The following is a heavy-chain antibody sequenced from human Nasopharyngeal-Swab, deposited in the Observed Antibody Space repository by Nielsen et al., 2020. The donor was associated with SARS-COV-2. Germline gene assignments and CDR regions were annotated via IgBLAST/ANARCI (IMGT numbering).Heavy chain of an antibody. J-gene: IGHJ6*03. D-gene: IGHD2-2*01. V-gene: IGHV4-34*01. Sequence: WIRQPPGKGLEWIGEVSQGGGTNYNPSLKNRVTISVATSKNQFSPKLSSVTAAETAVYYCARGGAGVVPSPVLGLGPYYSYYYMDVWGKGTTVTVSS. CDR3: ARGGAGVVPSPVLGLGPYYSYYYMDV. CDR2: VSQGGGT.